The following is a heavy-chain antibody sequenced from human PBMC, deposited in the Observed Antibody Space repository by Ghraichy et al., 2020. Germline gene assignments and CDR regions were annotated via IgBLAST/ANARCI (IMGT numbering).Heavy chain of an antibody. CDR3: ARDYPAVGARGAFDI. CDR1: GYSISSGYY. J-gene: IGHJ3*02. D-gene: IGHD1-26*01. Sequence: SETLSLTCTVSGYSISSGYYWGWIRQPPGKGLEWIGSIYHSGSTYYNPSLKSRVTISVDTSKNQFSLKLSSVTAADTAVYYCARDYPAVGARGAFDIWGQGTMVTVSS. V-gene: IGHV4-38-2*02. CDR2: IYHSGST.